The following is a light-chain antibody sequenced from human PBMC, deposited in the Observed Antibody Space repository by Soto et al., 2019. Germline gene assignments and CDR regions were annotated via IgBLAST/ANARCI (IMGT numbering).Light chain of an antibody. CDR2: EDN. CDR3: QSYDTNNHVI. V-gene: IGLV6-57*04. J-gene: IGLJ2*01. Sequence: NFMLAQPHSLSESPGKTITISCTRSSCSIASSYVQWYQLRPGSAPTTVIYEDNQRPSGVPDRFSGSIDSSSNSASLSISGLKTEDEADYYCQSYDTNNHVIFGGGTKLTV. CDR1: SCSIASSY.